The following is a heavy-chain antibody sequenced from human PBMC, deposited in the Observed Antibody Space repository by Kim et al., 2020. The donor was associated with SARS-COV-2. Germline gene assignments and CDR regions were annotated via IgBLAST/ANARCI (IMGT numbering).Heavy chain of an antibody. V-gene: IGHV1-3*01. D-gene: IGHD6-19*01. J-gene: IGHJ4*02. CDR3: ARDPAVAGHEAGDY. Sequence: SQKFQGRVTITRDTSASTAYMGLSSLRSEDTAVYYCARDPAVAGHEAGDYWGQGTLVTVSS.